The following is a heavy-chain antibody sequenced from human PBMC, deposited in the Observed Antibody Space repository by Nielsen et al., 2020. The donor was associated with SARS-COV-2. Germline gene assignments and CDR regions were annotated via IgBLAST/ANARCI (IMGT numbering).Heavy chain of an antibody. V-gene: IGHV3-9*01. CDR1: GFTFDDYG. D-gene: IGHD4-17*01. Sequence: SLKISCAASGFTFDDYGMSWVRQAPGKGLEWVSGISWNSGSIGYADSVKGRFTISRDNAKNSLYLQMNSLRAEDTALYYCAKESPDYGDYVFDYWGQGTLVTVSS. J-gene: IGHJ4*02. CDR3: AKESPDYGDYVFDY. CDR2: ISWNSGSI.